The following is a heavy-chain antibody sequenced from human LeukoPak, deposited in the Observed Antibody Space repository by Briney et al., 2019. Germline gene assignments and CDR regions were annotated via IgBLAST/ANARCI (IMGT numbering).Heavy chain of an antibody. CDR3: ASYSGYDPYYFDY. CDR2: IIPILGIA. V-gene: IGHV1-69*04. CDR1: GGTFSSYA. D-gene: IGHD5-12*01. J-gene: IGHJ4*02. Sequence: SVKVSCKASGGTFSSYAISWVRQAPGQGLEWMGRIIPILGIANYAQKFQGRVTITADKSTSTAYMELSSLRSEDTAVYYRASYSGYDPYYFDYWGQGTLVTVSS.